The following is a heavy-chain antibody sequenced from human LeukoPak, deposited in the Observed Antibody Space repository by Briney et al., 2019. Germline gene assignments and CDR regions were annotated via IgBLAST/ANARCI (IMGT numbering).Heavy chain of an antibody. V-gene: IGHV3-7*01. CDR1: GFTFSSYW. J-gene: IGHJ6*03. Sequence: GESLRLSCAASGFTFSSYWMSCVRQAPGKGLEWVAKIKQDGSEKYYVDSVKGRFTISRDNAKNSLYLQMNSLRAEDTAVYYCARSPVLRHCSSTSCYYYYYYMDVWGKGTTVTVSS. CDR2: IKQDGSEK. CDR3: ARSPVLRHCSSTSCYYYYYYMDV. D-gene: IGHD2-2*01.